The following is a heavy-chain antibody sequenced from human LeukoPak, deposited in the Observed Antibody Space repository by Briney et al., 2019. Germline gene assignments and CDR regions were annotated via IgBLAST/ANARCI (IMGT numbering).Heavy chain of an antibody. D-gene: IGHD3-9*01. J-gene: IGHJ4*02. Sequence: SETLSLTCTVSRGAISGTSYFWGWIRQSPGKGLEWIGSVYRSGVTFENPSLRRRVTLSVDTSKNQFSLKVSSVTAADTAVYYCATGRYFRFFDYWGQGTLVTVSS. CDR1: RGAISGTSYF. V-gene: IGHV4-39*01. CDR2: VYRSGVT. CDR3: ATGRYFRFFDY.